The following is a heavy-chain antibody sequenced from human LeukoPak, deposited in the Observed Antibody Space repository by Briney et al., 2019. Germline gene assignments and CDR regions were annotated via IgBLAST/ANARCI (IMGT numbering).Heavy chain of an antibody. CDR2: ISISGGSA. V-gene: IGHV3-23*01. D-gene: IGHD3-10*01. CDR3: AKDRDLLFAHCWFDL. CDR1: GFTFSTYA. Sequence: PGGSLRLSCAASGFTFSTYAMSWVRQAPGKGLEWVSGISISGGSAYYADSVKGRFTISRDNSKNTLYLQMNRLRAGDTAVYYCAKDRDLLFAHCWFDLWGQGILVTVSS. J-gene: IGHJ5*02.